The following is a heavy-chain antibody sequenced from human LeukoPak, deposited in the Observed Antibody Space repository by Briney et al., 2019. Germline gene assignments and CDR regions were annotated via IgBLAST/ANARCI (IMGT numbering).Heavy chain of an antibody. V-gene: IGHV1-69*13. CDR3: ARTAETIYYYDSSGYEPTFDY. CDR1: GGTFSSYA. J-gene: IGHJ4*02. CDR2: IIPIFGTA. D-gene: IGHD3-22*01. Sequence: SVKVSCKASGGTFSSYAISWVRQAPGQGLEWMGGIIPIFGTANYAQKFRGRVTITADESTSTAYMELSSLRSEDTAVYYCARTAETIYYYDSSGYEPTFDYWGQGTLVTVSS.